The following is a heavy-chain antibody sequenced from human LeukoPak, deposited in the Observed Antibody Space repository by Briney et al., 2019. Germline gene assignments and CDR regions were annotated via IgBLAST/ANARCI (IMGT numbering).Heavy chain of an antibody. V-gene: IGHV3-23*01. CDR3: ARCTASCYANAFDV. J-gene: IGHJ3*01. Sequence: GGSLRLSCVASGFTFSSYWMHWVRQAPGKGLEWVSAINGGGDDTEYADSVKGRFTISRANSKNTLYLQMNNLRPEDPAVYYCARCTASCYANAFDVWGQGTSVTVS. CDR1: GFTFSSYW. CDR2: INGGGDDT. D-gene: IGHD2-2*01.